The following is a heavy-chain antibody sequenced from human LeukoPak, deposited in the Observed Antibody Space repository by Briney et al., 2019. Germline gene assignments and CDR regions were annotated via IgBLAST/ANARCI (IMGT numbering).Heavy chain of an antibody. CDR2: IWYDGSNK. Sequence: PGGSLRLSCAASGFTFSSYGMHWVRQAPGKGLEWVAVIWYDGSNKYYADSVKGRFTISRDNSKITLYLQMNSLRAEDTAVYYCARGTYYYDSSGYYFDIWGQGTMVTVSS. CDR3: ARGTYYYDSSGYYFDI. J-gene: IGHJ3*02. V-gene: IGHV3-33*01. D-gene: IGHD3-22*01. CDR1: GFTFSSYG.